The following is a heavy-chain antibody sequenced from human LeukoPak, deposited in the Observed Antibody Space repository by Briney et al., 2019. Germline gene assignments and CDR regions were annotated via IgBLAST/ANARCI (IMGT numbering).Heavy chain of an antibody. CDR3: ARVAAVAGFNWFDP. V-gene: IGHV3-74*01. CDR2: INSDGSST. Sequence: GGSLRLSCAASGFTFSSDWMHWVRHAPGKGLVWVSRINSDGSSTSYADSVKGRFTISRDNAKNTLYLQMNSLRAEDTAVYYCARVAAVAGFNWFDPWGQGTLVTVSS. CDR1: GFTFSSDW. D-gene: IGHD6-19*01. J-gene: IGHJ5*02.